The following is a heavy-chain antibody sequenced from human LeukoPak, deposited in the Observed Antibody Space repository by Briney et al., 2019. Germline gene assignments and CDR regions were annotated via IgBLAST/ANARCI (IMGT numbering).Heavy chain of an antibody. D-gene: IGHD5-24*01. J-gene: IGHJ1*01. CDR2: IYSGGST. CDR3: ARDGYSAEYFQH. V-gene: IGHV3-53*01. CDR1: GFIVSSNY. Sequence: GGSLRLSCAASGFIVSSNYMSWVRQAPGEGLEWVSIIYSGGSTFYADSVMGRFTISRDNSKNTLYLQMNSLRAEDTAVYYCARDGYSAEYFQHWGQGTLVTVSS.